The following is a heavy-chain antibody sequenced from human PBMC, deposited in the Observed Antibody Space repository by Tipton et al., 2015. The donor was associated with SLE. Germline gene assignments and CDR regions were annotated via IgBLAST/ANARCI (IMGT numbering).Heavy chain of an antibody. CDR2: NNHSGST. Sequence: TLSLTCAVYGGSFSGYYWSWIRQPPGKGMEWIGENNHSGSTNYNPSLKSRVTISLDTSKNQFYLKMSSVTAADTAVYYCARAGDTVVVPAAIGGYYYYYGMDVWGQGTTVTVSS. D-gene: IGHD2-2*02. CDR3: ARAGDTVVVPAAIGGYYYYYGMDV. CDR1: GGSFSGYY. J-gene: IGHJ6*02. V-gene: IGHV4-34*01.